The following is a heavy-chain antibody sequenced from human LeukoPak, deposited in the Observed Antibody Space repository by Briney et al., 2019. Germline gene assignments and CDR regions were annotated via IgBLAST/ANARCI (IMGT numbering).Heavy chain of an antibody. V-gene: IGHV4-59*01. Sequence: SETLSLTCTVSGGSISSYYWSWIRQPPGKGLEWVGCIYYSGSTNYNPSLKSRVTISVDTSKNQFSLKLSTVTAADTAVYYCARDDSGSPDVFDYWGQGTLVTVSS. CDR2: IYYSGST. D-gene: IGHD1-26*01. J-gene: IGHJ4*02. CDR1: GGSISSYY. CDR3: ARDDSGSPDVFDY.